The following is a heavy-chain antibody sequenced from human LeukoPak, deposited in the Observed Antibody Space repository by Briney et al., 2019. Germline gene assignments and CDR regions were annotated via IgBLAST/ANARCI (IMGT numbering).Heavy chain of an antibody. D-gene: IGHD3-22*01. CDR1: GGSISSYY. CDR3: ARAILRRYYDSSGYYYGPYYYYGMDV. Sequence: PSETLSLTCTVSGGSISSYYWSWIRQPPGKGLEWIGYIYYSGSTNYNPSLKSRVTISVDTSKNQFSLKLSSVTAADTAVYYCARAILRRYYDSSGYYYGPYYYYGMDVWGQGTTVTVSS. J-gene: IGHJ6*02. V-gene: IGHV4-59*01. CDR2: IYYSGST.